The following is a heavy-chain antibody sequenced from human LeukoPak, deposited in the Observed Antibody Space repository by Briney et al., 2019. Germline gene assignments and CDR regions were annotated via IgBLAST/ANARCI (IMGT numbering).Heavy chain of an antibody. V-gene: IGHV4-4*02. CDR1: GFTVSSNY. D-gene: IGHD3-10*01. Sequence: GSLRLSCAASGFTVSSNYMSWVRQAPGKGLEWIGEIYHSGSTNYNPSLKSRVTISVDKSKNQFSLKLSSVTAADTAVYYCARREVWFGEIDAFDIWGQGTMVTVSS. CDR3: ARREVWFGEIDAFDI. CDR2: IYHSGST. J-gene: IGHJ3*02.